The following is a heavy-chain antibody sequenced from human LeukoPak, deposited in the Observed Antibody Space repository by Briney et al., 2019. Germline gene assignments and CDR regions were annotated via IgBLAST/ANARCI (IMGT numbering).Heavy chain of an antibody. CDR3: ARDSGGWYYDSSGSLDFDY. D-gene: IGHD3-22*01. V-gene: IGHV3-21*01. J-gene: IGHJ4*02. Sequence: GGSLRLSWAASGFTFSSYGMNWVRQAPGKGLEWVSSISSSSSYIYYADSAKGRFTISRDNAKNSLYLQMNSLRAEDTAVYYCARDSGGWYYDSSGSLDFDYWGQGTLVTVSS. CDR1: GFTFSSYG. CDR2: ISSSSSYI.